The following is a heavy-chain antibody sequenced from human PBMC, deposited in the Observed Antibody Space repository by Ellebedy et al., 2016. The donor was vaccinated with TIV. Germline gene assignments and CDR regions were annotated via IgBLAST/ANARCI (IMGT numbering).Heavy chain of an antibody. CDR2: INPDSGDT. Sequence: AASVKVSCKASGYTFTGHYMYWVRQIPGQGLEWMGWINPDSGDTKYAQKFQGRVTLSRDTSVSTAYMDLRRLRSDDTAVYYCARDKWLGEIVSPEGGMDVWGQGTTVTVSS. V-gene: IGHV1-2*02. J-gene: IGHJ6*02. CDR1: GYTFTGHY. CDR3: ARDKWLGEIVSPEGGMDV. D-gene: IGHD3-10*01.